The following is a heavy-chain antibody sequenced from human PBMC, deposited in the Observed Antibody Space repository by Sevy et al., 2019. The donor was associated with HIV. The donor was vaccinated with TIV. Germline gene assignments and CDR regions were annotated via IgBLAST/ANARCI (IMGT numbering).Heavy chain of an antibody. J-gene: IGHJ4*02. D-gene: IGHD3-22*01. CDR3: AAARDYYEDSSGYLDY. V-gene: IGHV1-24*01. CDR1: GYTLTKLS. CDR2: FDPEDGET. Sequence: ASVKVSCKVSGYTLTKLSMHWVRQAPGKGLEWMGRFDPEDGETIFAQKFQGRVTMTEDTSTDTAYMELRSLRSEDTAVNYCAAARDYYEDSSGYLDYWGQGTLVTVSS.